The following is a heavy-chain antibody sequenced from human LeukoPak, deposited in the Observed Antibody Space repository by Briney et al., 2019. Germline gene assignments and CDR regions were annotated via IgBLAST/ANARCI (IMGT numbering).Heavy chain of an antibody. CDR1: GFTFSSYG. CDR3: AKDARVSYGSGSYYAYFDY. Sequence: PGGSLRLSCAASGFTFSSYGMHWVRQAQGKGLEWVAVISYDGSNKYYADSVKGRFTISRDNSKNTLYLQMNSLRAEDTAVYYCAKDARVSYGSGSYYAYFDYWGQGTLVTVSS. J-gene: IGHJ4*02. CDR2: ISYDGSNK. V-gene: IGHV3-30*18. D-gene: IGHD3-10*01.